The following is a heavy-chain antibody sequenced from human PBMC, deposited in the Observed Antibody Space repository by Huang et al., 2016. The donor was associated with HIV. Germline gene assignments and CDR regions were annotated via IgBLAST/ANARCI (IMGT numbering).Heavy chain of an antibody. J-gene: IGHJ6*03. V-gene: IGHV1-24*01. CDR2: FAPKVGER. D-gene: IGHD3-16*01. Sequence: QVQLLQSGAEVKKPGASVKVSCKVSGYPISNLSMHWVRQAPGKGLEWVEGFAPKVGERIYAQKFQGRVTMTEDTSTDTAYMELRSLRSEDTAVYYCATVQFGYYMDVWGEGTTVTVSS. CDR1: GYPISNLS. CDR3: ATVQFGYYMDV.